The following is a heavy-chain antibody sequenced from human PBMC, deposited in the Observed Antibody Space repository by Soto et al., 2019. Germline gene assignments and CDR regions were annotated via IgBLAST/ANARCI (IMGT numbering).Heavy chain of an antibody. V-gene: IGHV3-73*01. J-gene: IGHJ3*02. CDR2: IRDKGNGYAT. Sequence: GGSLRLSCAGSGFSFSGSAIHWVRQASGKGLEWVARIRDKGNGYATGYAASVKGRFTISRDDSKNTAFLQMSSLSTEDTAVYYCARLDAPGDRALDIWGPGTMVTVSS. CDR3: ARLDAPGDRALDI. CDR1: GFSFSGSA.